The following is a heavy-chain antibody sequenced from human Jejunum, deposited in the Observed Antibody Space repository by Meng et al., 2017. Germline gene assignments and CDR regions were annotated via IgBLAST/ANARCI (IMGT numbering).Heavy chain of an antibody. Sequence: DVPQRDPGGGLVRAGCPLATSCAASGLTRSSDWMHWIRQDPGTGLVWVSRINSDGSTTNYSESVMGRFNISRDNAKNTLYLQMNSMRVEDTAVYYCARVIVGTTGKFDFWGQGTLVTVSS. D-gene: IGHD1-26*01. CDR2: INSDGSTT. CDR1: GLTRSSDW. V-gene: IGHV3-74*01. CDR3: ARVIVGTTGKFDF. J-gene: IGHJ4*02.